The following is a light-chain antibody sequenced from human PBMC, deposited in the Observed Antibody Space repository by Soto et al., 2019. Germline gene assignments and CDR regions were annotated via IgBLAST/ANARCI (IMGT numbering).Light chain of an antibody. J-gene: IGLJ1*01. CDR3: AAWDDSLNGYA. V-gene: IGLV1-44*01. Sequence: QSVLTQPPSASGTPGQRVTISCSGSSSNIGSNTVHWYHQLPGTAPKLLIYNNDQRPSGVPDRFSGSKSGTSASLAISGLQSDDEADYYCAAWDDSLNGYAFATGTKVTVL. CDR2: NND. CDR1: SSNIGSNT.